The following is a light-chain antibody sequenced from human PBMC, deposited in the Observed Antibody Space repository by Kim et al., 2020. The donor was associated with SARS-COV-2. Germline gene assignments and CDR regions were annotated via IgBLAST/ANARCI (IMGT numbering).Light chain of an antibody. CDR1: SSDVGGYNY. CDR2: DVS. J-gene: IGLJ1*01. Sequence: QSITISCTETSSDVGGYNYVSWYQQHPGKAPKLMIYDVSNRPSGVSNRFSGSKSGNTASLTFSGLQAEDEADYYCSSYTSSSTPYVFGTGTKVTVL. CDR3: SSYTSSSTPYV. V-gene: IGLV2-14*03.